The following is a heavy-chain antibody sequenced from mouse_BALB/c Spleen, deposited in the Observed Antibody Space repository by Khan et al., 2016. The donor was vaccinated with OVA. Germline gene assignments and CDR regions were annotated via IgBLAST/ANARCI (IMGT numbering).Heavy chain of an antibody. D-gene: IGHD1-1*01. CDR1: GYTFTDYA. CDR3: ARDYGSSYRYFDV. V-gene: IGHV1S137*01. CDR2: ISTYYGDA. Sequence: QVQLKESGAELVRPGVSVKISCKGSGYTFTDYAMHWVKQSHAKSLEWIGVISTYYGDANYNQKFKGKATMTVDKSSSTAYMELGRLTSEDSAIYYVARDYGSSYRYFDVWGAGTTVTVSS. J-gene: IGHJ1*01.